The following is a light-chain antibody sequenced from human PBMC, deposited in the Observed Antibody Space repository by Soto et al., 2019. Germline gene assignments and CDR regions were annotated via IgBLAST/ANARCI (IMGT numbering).Light chain of an antibody. V-gene: IGKV3-11*01. Sequence: EIVLTQSPANLSLSPGERATLSCRASQSFSNSLAWYQQKPGQAPRLLIYDASNRATGVPARFSGSGSGTDFTLTISSLEPEDFVVYYCQQRRNWPLTFGGGTKVEMK. CDR2: DAS. CDR1: QSFSNS. J-gene: IGKJ4*01. CDR3: QQRRNWPLT.